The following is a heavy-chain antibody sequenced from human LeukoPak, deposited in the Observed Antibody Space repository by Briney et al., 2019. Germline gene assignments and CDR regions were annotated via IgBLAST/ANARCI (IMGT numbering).Heavy chain of an antibody. D-gene: IGHD6-19*01. Sequence: SETLSLTCTVSGGSISIFYWSWNRQPPGKGLEWIGDIYYSGTTNYNPSLKSRLTISLDTSKNQFSLRLTSVTAADTAVYYCARIDAVAATPTSFDYWGQGTLVTVSS. CDR2: IYYSGTT. J-gene: IGHJ4*02. V-gene: IGHV4-59*01. CDR3: ARIDAVAATPTSFDY. CDR1: GGSISIFY.